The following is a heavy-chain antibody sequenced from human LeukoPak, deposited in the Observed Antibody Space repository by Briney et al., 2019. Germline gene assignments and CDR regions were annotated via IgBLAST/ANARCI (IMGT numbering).Heavy chain of an antibody. D-gene: IGHD4-17*01. Sequence: RASVKVSCKASGYTFTGYFMHWVRQAPGQGLEWMGWINPNSGGTNYAQKFQGRVTMTRDTSISTAYMELSRLRSDDTAVYYCAREGYGDYGPDAFDIWGQGTMVTVSS. CDR1: GYTFTGYF. CDR3: AREGYGDYGPDAFDI. V-gene: IGHV1-2*02. J-gene: IGHJ3*02. CDR2: INPNSGGT.